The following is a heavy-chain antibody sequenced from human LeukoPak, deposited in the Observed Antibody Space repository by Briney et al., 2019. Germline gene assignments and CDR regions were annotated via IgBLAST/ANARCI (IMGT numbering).Heavy chain of an antibody. CDR1: GFTFSSYA. J-gene: IGHJ4*02. D-gene: IGHD2-21*02. Sequence: GGSLRLSCAASGFTFSSYAMHWVRQAPGKGLEYVSAISSNGGSTYYANFVKGRFTISRDNSKNTLYLQMGSPRAEDMAVYYCARDLGWDPRVTDGFDYWGQGTLVTVSS. CDR3: ARDLGWDPRVTDGFDY. CDR2: ISSNGGST. V-gene: IGHV3-64*01.